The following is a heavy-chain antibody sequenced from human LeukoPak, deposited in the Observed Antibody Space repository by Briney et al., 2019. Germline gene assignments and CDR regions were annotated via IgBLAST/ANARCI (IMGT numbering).Heavy chain of an antibody. Sequence: SQTLSLTCTVSGGSISSGGYYWSWIRQPPGKGLEWIGEINHSGSTNYNPSLKSRVTISVDTSKNQFSLKLSSVTAADTAVYYCASGITIFGVALWGQGTLVTVSS. CDR3: ASGITIFGVAL. CDR2: INHSGST. D-gene: IGHD3-3*01. V-gene: IGHV4-30-2*01. CDR1: GGSISSGGYY. J-gene: IGHJ4*02.